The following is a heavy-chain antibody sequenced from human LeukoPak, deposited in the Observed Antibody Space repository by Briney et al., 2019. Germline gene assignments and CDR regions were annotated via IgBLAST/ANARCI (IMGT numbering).Heavy chain of an antibody. Sequence: SGTLSLTCAVSGGSISSSNWWSWVRQPPGKGLEWIGEIYHSGSTNYNPSLKSRVTISVDKSKNQFSLKLSSVTAADTAVYYCAGGYCSGGSCHDAFDIWGQGTMVTVSS. V-gene: IGHV4-4*02. CDR1: GGSISSSNW. CDR2: IYHSGST. J-gene: IGHJ3*02. D-gene: IGHD2-15*01. CDR3: AGGYCSGGSCHDAFDI.